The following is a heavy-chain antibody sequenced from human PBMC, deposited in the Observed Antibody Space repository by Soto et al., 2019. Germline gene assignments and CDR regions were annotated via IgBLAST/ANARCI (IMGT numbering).Heavy chain of an antibody. CDR2: IYYSGST. J-gene: IGHJ4*02. V-gene: IGHV4-59*01. D-gene: IGHD6-13*01. CDR1: GGSISSYY. CDR3: ARNIAAAGSLGVFDY. Sequence: SETLSLTCTVSGGSISSYYWSWIRQPPGKGLEWIGYIYYSGSTNYNPSLKSRVTISVDTSKNQFSLKLSSVTAADTAVYYCARNIAAAGSLGVFDYWGQGTLVTVSS.